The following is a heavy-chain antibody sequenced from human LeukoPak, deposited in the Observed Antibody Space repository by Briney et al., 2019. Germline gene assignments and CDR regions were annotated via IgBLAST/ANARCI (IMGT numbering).Heavy chain of an antibody. J-gene: IGHJ2*01. V-gene: IGHV3-30*18. CDR1: GFTFSNYA. CDR3: AKVGYSSGYYRHNWYFDL. CDR2: ISYDGSNE. D-gene: IGHD3-22*01. Sequence: GGSLRLSCAASGFTFSNYAMHWVRQAPGKGLEWVAIISYDGSNEYYADSVKGRFTISRDNSKNTLYLQMNSLRAEDTAVYYCAKVGYSSGYYRHNWYFDLWGRGTLVTVSS.